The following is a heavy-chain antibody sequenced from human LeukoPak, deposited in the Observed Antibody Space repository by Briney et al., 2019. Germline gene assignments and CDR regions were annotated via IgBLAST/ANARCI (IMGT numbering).Heavy chain of an antibody. J-gene: IGHJ6*03. CDR3: ARASTDGNELLRNIVVVTAIISPTPYYYYMDV. V-gene: IGHV1-18*01. D-gene: IGHD2-21*02. CDR1: GYTFTSYG. Sequence: ASVKVSCKASGYTFTSYGISWVRQAPGQGLEWMGWISAYNGNTNYAQKLQGRVTMTTDTSTSTAYMELRSLRSDDTAVYYCARASTDGNELLRNIVVVTAIISPTPYYYYMDVWGKGTTVTVSS. CDR2: ISAYNGNT.